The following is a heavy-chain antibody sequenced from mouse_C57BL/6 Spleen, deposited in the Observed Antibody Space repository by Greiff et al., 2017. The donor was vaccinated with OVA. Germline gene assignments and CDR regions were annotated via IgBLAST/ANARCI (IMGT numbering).Heavy chain of an antibody. Sequence: EVQLQQSGPELVKPGASVKISCKASGYSFTGYYMNWVKQSPEKSLEWIGEINPSTGGTTYNQKFKAKATLTVDKSSSTAYMQLKSLTSEDSAVYYCARRITTVVDHWYFDVWGTGTTVTVSS. CDR2: INPSTGGT. D-gene: IGHD1-1*01. V-gene: IGHV1-42*01. J-gene: IGHJ1*03. CDR3: ARRITTVVDHWYFDV. CDR1: GYSFTGYY.